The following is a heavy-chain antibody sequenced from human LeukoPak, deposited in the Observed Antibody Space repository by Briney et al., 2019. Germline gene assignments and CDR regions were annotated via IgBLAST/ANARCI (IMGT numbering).Heavy chain of an antibody. J-gene: IGHJ4*02. CDR2: ISISGIST. CDR1: GFTFSSYG. V-gene: IGHV3-23*01. D-gene: IGHD4-17*01. Sequence: GGSLRLSCAASGFTFSSYGLDWVRQAPGKGREWVSAISISGISTYYADSVKGRFTISRDNSKNTLFLQMNSLRPDDTAVYYCAKLVRYGDHFKYFDYWGQGTLVTVSS. CDR3: AKLVRYGDHFKYFDY.